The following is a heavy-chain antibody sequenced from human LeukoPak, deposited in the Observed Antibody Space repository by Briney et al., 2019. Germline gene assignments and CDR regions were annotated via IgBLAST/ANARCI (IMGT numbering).Heavy chain of an antibody. D-gene: IGHD2-2*01. CDR3: ARVRTSHSYFDY. CDR2: IRYDGSNK. V-gene: IGHV3-30*02. CDR1: GFTFSSYG. Sequence: QSGGSLRLSCAASGFTFSSYGMHWVRQAPGKGLEWVAFIRYDGSNKYYADSVKGRFTISRDNSKNTLYLQMYSLRAEDTAVYYCARVRTSHSYFDYWGQGTLVTVSS. J-gene: IGHJ4*02.